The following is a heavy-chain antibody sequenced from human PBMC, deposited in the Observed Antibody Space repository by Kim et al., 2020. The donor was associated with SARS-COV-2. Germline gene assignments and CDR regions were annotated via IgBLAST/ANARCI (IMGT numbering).Heavy chain of an antibody. CDR3: ARDSSGSHLLDFFHFDY. V-gene: IGHV3-11*06. J-gene: IGHJ4*02. Sequence: SVTGRFTISRDNAKNSLYLEMTSLRVEDTAMYYCARDSSGSHLLDFFHFDYWGQGALVTVSS. D-gene: IGHD3-3*01.